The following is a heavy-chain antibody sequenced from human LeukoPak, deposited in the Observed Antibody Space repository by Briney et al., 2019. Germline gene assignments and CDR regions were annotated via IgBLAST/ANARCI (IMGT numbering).Heavy chain of an antibody. CDR2: IYSGGST. J-gene: IGHJ6*02. D-gene: IGHD3-3*01. Sequence: GSLRLSCAASGFTVSSNYISWVRQAPRKGLELVSVIYSGGSTYYADSVKDRFTISRDNSKNTLYLQMNSLRAEDTAVYYCARDVNSYYDFWSGYYEYYYGMDVWGQGTTVTVSS. CDR3: ARDVNSYYDFWSGYYEYYYGMDV. V-gene: IGHV3-53*01. CDR1: GFTVSSNY.